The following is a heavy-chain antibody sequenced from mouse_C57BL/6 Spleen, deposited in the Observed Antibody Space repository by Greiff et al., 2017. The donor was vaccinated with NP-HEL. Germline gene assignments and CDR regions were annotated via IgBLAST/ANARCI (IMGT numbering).Heavy chain of an antibody. V-gene: IGHV1-76*01. CDR1: GYTFTDYY. CDR2: IYPGSGNT. CDR3: ASANWDEDAMDY. Sequence: VQLQESGAELVRPGASVKLSCKASGYTFTDYYINWVKQRPGQGLEWIARIYPGSGNTYYNEKFKGKATLTAEKSSSTAYMQLSSLTSEDSAVYFCASANWDEDAMDYWGQGTSVTVSS. J-gene: IGHJ4*01. D-gene: IGHD4-1*01.